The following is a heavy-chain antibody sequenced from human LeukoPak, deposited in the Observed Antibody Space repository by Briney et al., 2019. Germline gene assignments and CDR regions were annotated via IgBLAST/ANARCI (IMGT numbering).Heavy chain of an antibody. D-gene: IGHD6-13*01. V-gene: IGHV4-59*01. J-gene: IGHJ4*02. CDR3: AREPPGQQLDYFDY. CDR1: GGSISSYY. CDR2: IYYSGST. Sequence: SETLSLTCTVSGGSISSYYWSWIRQPPGKGLEWIGYIYYSGSTNYNPSLKSRVTISVDTSKNQFSLKLSSVTAADTAVYYCAREPPGQQLDYFDYWGRGTLVTVSS.